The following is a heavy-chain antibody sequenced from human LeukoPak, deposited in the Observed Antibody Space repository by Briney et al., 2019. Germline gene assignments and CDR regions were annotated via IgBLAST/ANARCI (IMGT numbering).Heavy chain of an antibody. D-gene: IGHD2-15*01. Sequence: GASVKVSCKASGYTFISYGICWVRQAPGQGLEWMGWISTYNGNTNYAQKLQGRVTMTTDTSTTIAYMELRSLRSDDTAVYYCAGCSGGSCTGYYFDYWGQGTLVTVSS. J-gene: IGHJ4*02. CDR1: GYTFISYG. CDR2: ISTYNGNT. CDR3: AGCSGGSCTGYYFDY. V-gene: IGHV1-18*01.